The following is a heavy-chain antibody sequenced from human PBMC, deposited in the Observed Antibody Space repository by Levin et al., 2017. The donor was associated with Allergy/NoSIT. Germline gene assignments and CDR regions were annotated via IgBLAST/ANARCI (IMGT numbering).Heavy chain of an antibody. V-gene: IGHV3-74*01. J-gene: IGHJ4*02. Sequence: GGSLRLSCAASGFTFTRYWMHWVRQAPGKGLVWVSRINGDGSYTNYAGSVKGRFTISRDNAKNTVYLQMNSLRADDTGLDYCARDLFTWTTGAFDDWGQGALVTDSS. CDR2: INGDGSYT. D-gene: IGHD3-16*01. CDR3: ARDLFTWTTGAFDD. CDR1: GFTFTRYW.